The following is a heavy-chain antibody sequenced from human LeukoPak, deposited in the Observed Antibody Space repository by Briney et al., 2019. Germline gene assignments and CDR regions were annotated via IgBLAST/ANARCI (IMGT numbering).Heavy chain of an antibody. CDR3: ASSTTVTEYYYYGMDV. CDR1: GYTFTSYG. V-gene: IGHV1-18*01. CDR2: ISAYNGNT. D-gene: IGHD4-17*01. J-gene: IGHJ6*02. Sequence: ASVKVSCKASGYTFTSYGISWVRQAPGQGLEWMGWISAYNGNTNYAQKLQGRGTMTTDTSTSTAYMELRSLRSDDTAVYYCASSTTVTEYYYYGMDVWGQGTTVTVSS.